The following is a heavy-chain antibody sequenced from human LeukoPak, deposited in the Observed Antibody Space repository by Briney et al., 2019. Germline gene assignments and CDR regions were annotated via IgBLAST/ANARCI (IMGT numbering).Heavy chain of an antibody. CDR3: ARGTRYDFWSGYYTRYFDY. CDR2: FDPEDGET. D-gene: IGHD3-3*01. Sequence: ASVKVSCKVSGYTLTELSMHWVRQAPGKGLEWMGGFDPEDGETIYAQKFQGRVTMTEDTSTDTAYMELSSLRSEDTAVYYCARGTRYDFWSGYYTRYFDYWGQGTLVTVSS. V-gene: IGHV1-24*01. J-gene: IGHJ4*02. CDR1: GYTLTELS.